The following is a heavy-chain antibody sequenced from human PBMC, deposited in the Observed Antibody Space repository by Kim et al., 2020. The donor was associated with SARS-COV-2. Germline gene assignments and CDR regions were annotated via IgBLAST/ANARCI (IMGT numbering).Heavy chain of an antibody. J-gene: IGHJ5*02. D-gene: IGHD6-19*01. CDR3: ARDIAVAGSFGGWFDP. CDR1: GGTFSSYA. V-gene: IGHV1-69*13. CDR2: IIPIFGTA. Sequence: SVKVSCKASGGTFSSYAISWVRQAPGQGLEWMGGIIPIFGTANYAQKFQGRVTITADESTSTAYMELSSLRSEDTAVYYCARDIAVAGSFGGWFDPWGQGTLVTVSS.